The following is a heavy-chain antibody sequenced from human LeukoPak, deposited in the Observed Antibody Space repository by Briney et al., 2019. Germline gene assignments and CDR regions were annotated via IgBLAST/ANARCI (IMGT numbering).Heavy chain of an antibody. D-gene: IGHD6-13*01. CDR3: ARGGDRSSWYYYYYYMDV. Sequence: GGSLRPSCAASGINFSTYAMNWVRQAPGKGVEWVSGIVGSGDKTYYADSVKGRFTITRDNSKNTLYLQMNSLRAEDTAVYYCARGGDRSSWYYYYYYMDVWGKGTTVTVSS. V-gene: IGHV3-23*01. J-gene: IGHJ6*03. CDR1: GINFSTYA. CDR2: IVGSGDKT.